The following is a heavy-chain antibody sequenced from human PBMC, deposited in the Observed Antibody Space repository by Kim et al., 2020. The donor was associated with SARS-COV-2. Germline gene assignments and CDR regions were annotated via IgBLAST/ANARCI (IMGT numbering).Heavy chain of an antibody. CDR1: GGSLSSSSYY. CDR2: AYYIGNT. CDR3: VRHQRYSSDWYV. D-gene: IGHD6-19*01. V-gene: IGHV4-39*01. Sequence: SETLSLTCTVSGGSLSSSSYYWGWIRQPPGKGLEWIGTAYYIGNTYYNPSLKSRVTISVDTSKNQFSLKLGSVTAADTAVYYCVRHQRYSSDWYV. J-gene: IGHJ2*01.